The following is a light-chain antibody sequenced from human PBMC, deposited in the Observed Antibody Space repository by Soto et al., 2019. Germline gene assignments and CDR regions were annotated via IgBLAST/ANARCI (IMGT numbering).Light chain of an antibody. J-gene: IGLJ1*01. CDR1: SSNIGSNT. V-gene: IGLV1-44*01. CDR2: SNN. CDR3: AAWDDSLSDYV. Sequence: QSVLTRPPSASGTPGLRVTISCSGSSSNIGSNTVNWYQQLPGTAPKLLIYSNNQRPSGVPDRFSASKSGTSASLDISGLQSDDEADYYCAAWDDSLSDYVFGTGTKVTVL.